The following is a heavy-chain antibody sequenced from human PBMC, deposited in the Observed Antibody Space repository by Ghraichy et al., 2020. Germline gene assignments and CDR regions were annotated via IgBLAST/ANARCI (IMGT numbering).Heavy chain of an antibody. V-gene: IGHV3-7*05. CDR1: GFTFSGYW. J-gene: IGHJ4*02. D-gene: IGHD6-19*01. CDR2: IKQDGSEK. Sequence: GGSLRLSCAASGFTFSGYWMNWVRQAPGKGLEWVANIKQDGSEKNYVASVKGRFTISRDNTDNSLFLHMNSLTAEDTAVYYCTRSSGWRCFDSWGQGTLVTVSS. CDR3: TRSSGWRCFDS.